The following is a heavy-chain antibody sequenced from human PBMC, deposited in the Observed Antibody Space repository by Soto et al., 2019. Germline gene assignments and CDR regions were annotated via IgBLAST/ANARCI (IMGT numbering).Heavy chain of an antibody. CDR1: GGSISSSSYY. CDR3: ARHQGNYYGSGSYYLWSDP. D-gene: IGHD3-10*01. J-gene: IGHJ5*02. Sequence: PSETLSLTFTVSGGSISSSSYYWGWIRQPPGKGLEWIGSIYYSGSTYYNPSLKSRVTISVDTSKNQFSLKLSSVTAADTAVYYGARHQGNYYGSGSYYLWSDPWGQGTLVTVSS. CDR2: IYYSGST. V-gene: IGHV4-39*01.